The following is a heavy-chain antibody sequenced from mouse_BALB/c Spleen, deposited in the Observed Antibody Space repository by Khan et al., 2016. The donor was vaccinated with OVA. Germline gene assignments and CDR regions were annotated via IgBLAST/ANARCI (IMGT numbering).Heavy chain of an antibody. V-gene: IGHV5-17*02. CDR1: GFTFSRFG. CDR2: ISSGSSTI. J-gene: IGHJ2*01. Sequence: EVELVESGGGLVQPGGSRELSCAASGFTFSRFGMHWVRQAPEKGLEWVAYISSGSSTIYYADTVTGRFTISRDNPKNTLFLQMTSLRSEDTAMYYCARDSNFDYGGQGTTNTVAS. CDR3: ARDSNFDY.